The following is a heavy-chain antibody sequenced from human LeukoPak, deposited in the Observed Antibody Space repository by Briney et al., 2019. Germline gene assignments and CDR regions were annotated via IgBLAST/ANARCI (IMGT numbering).Heavy chain of an antibody. CDR2: IYPGDSET. D-gene: IGHD3-22*01. CDR3: ARPGGYYGDWFDP. CDR1: GYSFTTYW. J-gene: IGHJ5*02. Sequence: RGESLKISCKGSGYSFTTYWIAWVRQMPGKGLEWMGIIYPGDSETRYSPSFQGQVTISADRSSSTAYLQWSSLKASDTAIYYCARPGGYYGDWFDPWGQGTLVTVSS. V-gene: IGHV5-51*01.